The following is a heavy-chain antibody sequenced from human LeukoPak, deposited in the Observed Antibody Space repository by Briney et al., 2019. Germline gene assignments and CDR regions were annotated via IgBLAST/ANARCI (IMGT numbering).Heavy chain of an antibody. Sequence: GGSLRLSCAASGFTFSDYYMSWIRQAPGKGLEWVSYISSSGSTIYYADSVKGRFTISRDNAKNSLYLQMNSLRAEDTAVYYCARARVTIFGVATAFDIWSQGTMVTVSS. V-gene: IGHV3-11*04. D-gene: IGHD3-3*01. CDR2: ISSSGSTI. J-gene: IGHJ3*02. CDR1: GFTFSDYY. CDR3: ARARVTIFGVATAFDI.